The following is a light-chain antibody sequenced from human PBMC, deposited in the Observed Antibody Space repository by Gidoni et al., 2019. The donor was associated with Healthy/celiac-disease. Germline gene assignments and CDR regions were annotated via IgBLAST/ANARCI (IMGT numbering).Light chain of an antibody. CDR2: AAS. J-gene: IGKJ4*01. Sequence: DIQLTQSPPSLSASVGDRVTITCRASQSITSYLNWCQQKPGKAPKLLIYAASSVQSGVPSRFSGSGSGTDFTLSISSLQPEDFATYYCRQSYSTRARTFGGGTKVEIK. CDR1: QSITSY. V-gene: IGKV1-39*01. CDR3: RQSYSTRART.